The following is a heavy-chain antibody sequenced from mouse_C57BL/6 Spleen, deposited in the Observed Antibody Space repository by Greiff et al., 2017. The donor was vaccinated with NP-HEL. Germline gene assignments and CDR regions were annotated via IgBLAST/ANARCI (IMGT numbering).Heavy chain of an antibody. J-gene: IGHJ4*01. CDR1: GYTFTSYW. CDR2: IDPSDSYT. V-gene: IGHV1-69*01. CDR3: GAMDY. Sequence: QVHVKQPGAELVMPGASVKLSCKASGYTFTSYWMHWVKQRPGQGLEWIGEIDPSDSYTNYNQKFKGKSTLTVDKSSSTAYMQLSSLTSEDSAVYYCGAMDYWGQGTSVTVSS.